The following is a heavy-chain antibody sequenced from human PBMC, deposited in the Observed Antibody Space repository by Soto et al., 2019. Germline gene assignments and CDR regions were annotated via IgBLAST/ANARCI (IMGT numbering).Heavy chain of an antibody. J-gene: IGHJ4*02. V-gene: IGHV3-30*03. CDR3: QGVVAARGYDY. CDR1: GFTFSSYG. D-gene: IGHD2-15*01. Sequence: GGSLRLSCAASGFTFSSYGMHWVRQAPGKGLEWVAVISYDGSNKYYADSVKGRFTISRDNSKNTLYLQMNSLRAEDTAVYYCQGVVAARGYDYGGREPLVTVSS. CDR2: ISYDGSNK.